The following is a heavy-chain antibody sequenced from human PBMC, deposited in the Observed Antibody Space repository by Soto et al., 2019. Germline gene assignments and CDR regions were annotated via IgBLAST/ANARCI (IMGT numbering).Heavy chain of an antibody. Sequence: SVKVSCKASGGTFSTHAISWVRQAPGQGLEWMGGIIPIFGTANYAQKFQGRVTITADKSTSTAYMEVRSLRSEDTAVYYCARGWETVGTTTPFAYWGQGTLVTVSS. V-gene: IGHV1-69*06. CDR1: GGTFSTHA. J-gene: IGHJ4*02. D-gene: IGHD1-26*01. CDR2: IIPIFGTA. CDR3: ARGWETVGTTTPFAY.